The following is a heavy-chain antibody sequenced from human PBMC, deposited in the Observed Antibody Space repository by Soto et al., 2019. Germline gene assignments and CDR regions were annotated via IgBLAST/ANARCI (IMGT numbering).Heavy chain of an antibody. Sequence: ASVGGVVQPGRSLRLSCAASGFNFSSYVMHWVRQAPGKGLEWVAVIWYDGGNKYYADSVKGRFTISRDNSKNTLYLQMNSLRAEDTAVYYCARDGQWLPRDGLRSSYYFDYWGQGTLVTVSS. CDR1: GFNFSSYV. J-gene: IGHJ4*02. D-gene: IGHD6-19*01. V-gene: IGHV3-33*01. CDR3: ARDGQWLPRDGLRSSYYFDY. CDR2: IWYDGGNK.